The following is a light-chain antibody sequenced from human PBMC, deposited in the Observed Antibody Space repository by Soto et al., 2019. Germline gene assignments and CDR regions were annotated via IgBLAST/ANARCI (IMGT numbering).Light chain of an antibody. Sequence: QSALTQPASVSGSPGQSITISCTGTSSDVGAYNFVSWYQQHPGKAPKLMIYDVSNRPSGVSNRCSGSKSGNTASLTISGLQAEDEADYYCSSYTSSSTYVFGTGTKVPVL. CDR3: SSYTSSSTYV. J-gene: IGLJ1*01. CDR1: SSDVGAYNF. CDR2: DVS. V-gene: IGLV2-14*01.